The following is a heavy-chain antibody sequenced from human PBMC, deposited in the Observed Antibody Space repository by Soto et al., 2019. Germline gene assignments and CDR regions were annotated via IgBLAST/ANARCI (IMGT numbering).Heavy chain of an antibody. J-gene: IGHJ4*02. CDR1: GYTFSNYG. Sequence: GASVKVSCKASGYTFSNYGIHWVRQAPGQRLEWMGWINAGNGNTKYSQKFQGRVTITRDTSASTAYMELSSLRSEDTAVYYCARKNFSLVSGSYYSYFDYWGQGTLVTVSS. CDR2: INAGNGNT. D-gene: IGHD3-10*01. V-gene: IGHV1-3*01. CDR3: ARKNFSLVSGSYYSYFDY.